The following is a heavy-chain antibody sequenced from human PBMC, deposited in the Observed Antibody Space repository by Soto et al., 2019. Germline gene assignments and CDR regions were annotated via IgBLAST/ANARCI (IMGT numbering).Heavy chain of an antibody. Sequence: GGSLRLSCAASGFTFSSYGMHWVRQAPGKGLEWVAVIWYDGSNKYYADSVKGRFTISRDNSKNTLYLQMNSLRAEDTAVYYCARDPYYGSGSPYYYYYGMDVWGQGTTVTVS. J-gene: IGHJ6*02. CDR2: IWYDGSNK. CDR3: ARDPYYGSGSPYYYYYGMDV. V-gene: IGHV3-33*01. D-gene: IGHD3-10*01. CDR1: GFTFSSYG.